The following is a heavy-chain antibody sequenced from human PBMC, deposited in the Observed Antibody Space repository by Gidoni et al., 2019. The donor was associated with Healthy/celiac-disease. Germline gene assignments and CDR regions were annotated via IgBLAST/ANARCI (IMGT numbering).Heavy chain of an antibody. V-gene: IGHV4-31*03. CDR3: ARTHRTVNRGTNYFDY. D-gene: IGHD4-17*01. CDR2: IYYSGST. CDR1: GGSISRGGYY. J-gene: IGHJ4*02. Sequence: QVQLQESGPGLVKPSQTLSLTCTVSGGSISRGGYYWSWNRQHPGKGLEWIGYIYYSGSTYYNPSLKSRVTISVDTSKNQFSLKLSSVTAADTAVYYCARTHRTVNRGTNYFDYWGQGTLVTVSS.